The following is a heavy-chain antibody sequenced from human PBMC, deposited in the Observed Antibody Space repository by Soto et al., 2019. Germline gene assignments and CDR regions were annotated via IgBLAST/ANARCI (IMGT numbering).Heavy chain of an antibody. J-gene: IGHJ4*02. CDR2: ISGGGGST. CDR1: GFTFNTYS. V-gene: IGHV3-23*01. D-gene: IGHD3-10*01. Sequence: EVQLLESGGGLVQPGGSLRLSCAASGFTFNTYSMHWVRQAPGEGLEWVSNISGGGGSTYYADSVKGRFTISRDNSMHTLYLQMNSLSADDTAVYYCSRGCRIRGFITVDYWGQGTLVTVSS. CDR3: SRGCRIRGFITVDY.